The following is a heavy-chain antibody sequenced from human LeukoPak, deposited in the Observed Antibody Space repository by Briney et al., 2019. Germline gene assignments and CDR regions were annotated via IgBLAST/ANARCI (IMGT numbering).Heavy chain of an antibody. Sequence: GSLRLSCTTSGFSFAYEALSWFRPAPGEGLEWVGFIRRKASGGAIEYAASVKGRFTISRDDSNGIAYLQMNSLRAEDTAVYYCSRAQSGSGLGYWGQGTLVTVSS. CDR1: GFSFAYEA. CDR2: IRRKASGGAI. D-gene: IGHD6-25*01. V-gene: IGHV3-49*03. J-gene: IGHJ4*02. CDR3: SRAQSGSGLGY.